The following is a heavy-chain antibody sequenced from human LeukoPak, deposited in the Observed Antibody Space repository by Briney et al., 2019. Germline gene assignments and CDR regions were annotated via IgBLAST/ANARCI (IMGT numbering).Heavy chain of an antibody. CDR1: GGSIGSGGYY. D-gene: IGHD1-26*01. J-gene: IGHJ4*02. CDR3: ARTPWGLNYFDY. V-gene: IGHV4-31*03. Sequence: SQTLSLTCTVSGGSIGSGGYYWSWIRQHPGKGLEWIGYIYYSGSTYYNPSLKSRVTISVDTSKNQFSLKLSSVTAADTAVYYCARTPWGLNYFDYWGQGTLVTVSS. CDR2: IYYSGST.